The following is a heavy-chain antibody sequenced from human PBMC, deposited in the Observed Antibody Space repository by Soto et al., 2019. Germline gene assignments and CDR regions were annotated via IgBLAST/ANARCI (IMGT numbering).Heavy chain of an antibody. D-gene: IGHD1-7*01. CDR2: IYRTGST. V-gene: IGHV4-4*02. Sequence: SETLSPTCAVSGGSFTSNNWWTWVRQPPGQGLEWIGEIYRTGSTNYNPSLKSRVTISLDKSENQFSLKVTSLTAADTAVYYCASRDPGTSVDYWGQGTLVTVS. CDR1: GGSFTSNNW. CDR3: ASRDPGTSVDY. J-gene: IGHJ4*02.